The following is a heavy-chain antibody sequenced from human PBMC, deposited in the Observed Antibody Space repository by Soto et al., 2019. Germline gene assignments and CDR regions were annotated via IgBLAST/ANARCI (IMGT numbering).Heavy chain of an antibody. J-gene: IGHJ4*02. CDR2: IYHSGST. D-gene: IGHD4-17*01. V-gene: IGHV4-4*02. Sequence: QVQLQESGPGLVKPSGTLSLTCAVSSGSISSSNWWSWVRQPPGKGLEWIGEIYHSGSTNYNPSLRSRVTMSVDKSQNQFSLNLSSVTAADTAVYYCARGRTVTTTGDFDYWGQGTLVTVSS. CDR3: ARGRTVTTTGDFDY. CDR1: SGSISSSNW.